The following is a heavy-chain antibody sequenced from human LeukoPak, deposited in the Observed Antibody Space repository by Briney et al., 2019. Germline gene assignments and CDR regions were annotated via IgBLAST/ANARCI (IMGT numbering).Heavy chain of an antibody. Sequence: SVKVSCKASGGTFSSYAISWVRQAPGQGLEWMGGIIPIFGIANYAQKFQGRVTITADESTSTAYMELSSLRSEDTAVYYCARDYYDSSGYYYVFDYWGQGTLVTVSS. V-gene: IGHV1-69*13. CDR3: ARDYYDSSGYYYVFDY. D-gene: IGHD3-22*01. CDR1: GGTFSSYA. CDR2: IIPIFGIA. J-gene: IGHJ4*02.